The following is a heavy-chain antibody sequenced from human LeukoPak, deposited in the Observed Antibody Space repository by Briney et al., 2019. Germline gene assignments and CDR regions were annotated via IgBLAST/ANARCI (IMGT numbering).Heavy chain of an antibody. D-gene: IGHD6-13*01. V-gene: IGHV4-4*07. J-gene: IGHJ6*04. CDR2: IYTSGST. Sequence: SETLSLTCTVSGGSISSYYWSWIRQPAGKGLEWIGRIYTSGSTNYNPSLKSRVTMSVDTSKNQFSLKLSSVTAADTAVYYCARDPKGQQLVPGGYYYYYGMDVWGKGTTVTVSS. CDR1: GGSISSYY. CDR3: ARDPKGQQLVPGGYYYYYGMDV.